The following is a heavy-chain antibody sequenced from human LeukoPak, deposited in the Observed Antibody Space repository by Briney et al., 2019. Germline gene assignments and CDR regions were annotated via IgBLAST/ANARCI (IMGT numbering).Heavy chain of an antibody. D-gene: IGHD3-10*01. CDR2: IYYSGST. CDR3: ARGSMVRGSDY. V-gene: IGHV4-59*01. J-gene: IGHJ4*02. Sequence: SETLSLTCTVSGGSISSYYWSWIRQPPGKGLEWIGYIYYSGSTKYNPSLKSRVTISVDTSKNQFSLKLSSVTAADTAVYYCARGSMVRGSDYWGQGTLVTVSS. CDR1: GGSISSYY.